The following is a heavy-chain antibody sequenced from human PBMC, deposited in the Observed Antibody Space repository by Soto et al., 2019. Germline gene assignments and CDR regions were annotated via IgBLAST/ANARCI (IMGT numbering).Heavy chain of an antibody. CDR1: GGSISSGGYS. V-gene: IGHV4-30-2*01. CDR3: AARTAGYGGGGTCHGVREY. D-gene: IGHD2-15*01. CDR2: IYHSGST. J-gene: IGHJ4*02. Sequence: PSETLSLTCAVSGGSISSGGYSWSWIRQPPGKGLEWIGYIYHSGSTYYNPSLKSRVTISVDRSKNQCSLKLSSVTAADTAVYYSAARTAGYGGGGTCHGVREYWGKGTRV.